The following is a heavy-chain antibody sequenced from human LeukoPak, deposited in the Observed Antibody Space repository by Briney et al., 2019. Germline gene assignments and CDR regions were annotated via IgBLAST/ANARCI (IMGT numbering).Heavy chain of an antibody. J-gene: IGHJ5*02. D-gene: IGHD3-22*01. CDR1: GFTFYDYA. CDR3: AKTSAYSYDTSGYFA. Sequence: GRSLRLSCAASGFTFYDYAMHWVRQAPGKGLEWVSGISWNSGTIGYADSVKGRFTISRDNAKNSLYLQMNSLRAEDTAFYYCAKTSAYSYDTSGYFAWGQGTLVTVSS. CDR2: ISWNSGTI. V-gene: IGHV3-9*01.